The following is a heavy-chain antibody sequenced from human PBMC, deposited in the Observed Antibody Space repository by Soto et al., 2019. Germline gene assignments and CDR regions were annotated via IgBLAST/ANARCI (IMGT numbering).Heavy chain of an antibody. CDR3: ARVYDSSGYYYGRGAFDI. D-gene: IGHD3-22*01. V-gene: IGHV3-53*01. J-gene: IGHJ3*02. CDR2: IYSGGST. Sequence: VGSLRLSCAASGFTVSSNYMSWVRQAPGKGLEWVSVIYSGGSTYYADSVKGRFTISRDNSKNTLYLQMNSLRAEDTAVYYCARVYDSSGYYYGRGAFDIWGQGTMVTV. CDR1: GFTVSSNY.